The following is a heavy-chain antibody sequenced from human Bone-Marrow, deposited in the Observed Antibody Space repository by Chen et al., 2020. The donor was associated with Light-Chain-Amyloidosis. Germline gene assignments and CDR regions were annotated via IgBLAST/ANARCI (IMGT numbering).Heavy chain of an antibody. CDR3: AKARLYSGSYWGIVDY. V-gene: IGHV3-30*18. CDR1: GFTFSSYG. D-gene: IGHD1-26*01. Sequence: QVQLVESGGGVVQPGRSLRLSCVASGFTFSSYGTFWVRQAPGKGLEWVALISYDANRDFYADSVKGRFTVSRDNSKNTLYLQMNSLRIEDTAVYYCAKARLYSGSYWGIVDYWGQGTLVTVSS. CDR2: ISYDANRD. J-gene: IGHJ4*02.